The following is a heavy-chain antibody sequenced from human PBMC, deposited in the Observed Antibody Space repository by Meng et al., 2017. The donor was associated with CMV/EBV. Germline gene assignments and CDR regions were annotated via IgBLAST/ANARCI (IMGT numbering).Heavy chain of an antibody. V-gene: IGHV1-2*02. J-gene: IGHJ4*02. D-gene: IGHD6-19*01. CDR3: VRSSGWSLFDY. CDR1: GFTFSDYY. CDR2: VNSNNDAT. Sequence: VQRVQSGAGMKQPGASVQVSCTTSGFTFSDYYIHWVRQAPGQGLEWMGWVNSNNDATNYARKFQGRVSMTRDTSISTAHMELSRLMSDDTAVYYCVRSSGWSLFDYWGQGTLVTVSS.